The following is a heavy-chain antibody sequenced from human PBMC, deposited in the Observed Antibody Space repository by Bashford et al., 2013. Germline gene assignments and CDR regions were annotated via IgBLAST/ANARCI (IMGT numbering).Heavy chain of an antibody. Sequence: WVRQMPGKGLEWMGIIYPGDADTRYSPSFQGQVTISADKSISTVYLQWIGLATSDTAMYYCARQKWKLLTDHHALDIWGLGDNGHRLL. D-gene: IGHD1-26*01. V-gene: IGHV5-51*01. CDR3: ARQKWKLLTDHHALDI. J-gene: IGHJ3*02. CDR2: IYPGDADT.